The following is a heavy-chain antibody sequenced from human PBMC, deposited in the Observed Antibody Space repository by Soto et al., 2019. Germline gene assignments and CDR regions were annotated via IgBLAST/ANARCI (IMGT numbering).Heavy chain of an antibody. CDR1: GGSFSGYY. CDR2: INHSGST. V-gene: IGHV4-34*01. Sequence: QVQLQQWGAGLLKPSETLSLTCAVYGGSFSGYYWSWIRQPPGKGLEWIGEINHSGSTNYNPSLKSRVTISVDTSKNQFSLKLSSVTAADTAVYYCARGTVLTIFGVVTPRPFDYWGQGTLVTVSS. D-gene: IGHD3-3*01. CDR3: ARGTVLTIFGVVTPRPFDY. J-gene: IGHJ4*02.